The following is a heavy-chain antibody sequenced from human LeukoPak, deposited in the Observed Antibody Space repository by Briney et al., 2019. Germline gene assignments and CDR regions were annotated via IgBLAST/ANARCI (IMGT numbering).Heavy chain of an antibody. CDR3: ASDLSTWFD. CDR1: GFHLSNKY. J-gene: IGHJ4*02. D-gene: IGHD6-13*01. CDR2: IYRGGSS. V-gene: IGHV3-66*01. Sequence: GSLKLSFVASGFHLSNKYMSLVRPAPGMGLEWVSTIYRGGSSFYADSVKGRFTISRDNSKNTLYLQMDSLRAEDTAVYYCASDLSTWFDWGQGTQVTVAS.